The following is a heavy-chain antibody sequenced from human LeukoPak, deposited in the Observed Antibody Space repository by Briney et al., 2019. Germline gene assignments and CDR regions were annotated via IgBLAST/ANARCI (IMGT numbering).Heavy chain of an antibody. CDR2: IDHSRSP. Sequence: SETLSLTCTVSGDSITNTDFFWGWIRQPPGKGLEWIGNIDHSRSPYYTPSLQSRVIISVDTSKNQFSLKLSSVTAADTGVYYCVRHERWSLPGDPGYYYYRMDVWGQGTTVTVSS. CDR3: VRHERWSLPGDPGYYYYRMDV. D-gene: IGHD7-27*01. V-gene: IGHV4-39*01. CDR1: GDSITNTDFF. J-gene: IGHJ6*02.